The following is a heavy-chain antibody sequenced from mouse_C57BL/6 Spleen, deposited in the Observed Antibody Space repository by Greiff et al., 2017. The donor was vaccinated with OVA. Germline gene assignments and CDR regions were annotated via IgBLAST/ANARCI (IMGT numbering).Heavy chain of an antibody. V-gene: IGHV1-52*01. CDR3: ARSPLLRYYLDY. CDR2: IDPSDSET. J-gene: IGHJ2*01. D-gene: IGHD1-1*01. Sequence: QVHVKQPGAELVRPGSSVKLSCKASGYTFTSYWMHWVKQRPIQGLEWIGNIDPSDSETHYNQKFKDKATLTVDKSSSTAYMQLSSLTSEDSAVYYCARSPLLRYYLDYWGQGTTLTVSA. CDR1: GYTFTSYW.